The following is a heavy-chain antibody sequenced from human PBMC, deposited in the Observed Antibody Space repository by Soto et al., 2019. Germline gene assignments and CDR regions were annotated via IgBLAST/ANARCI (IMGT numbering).Heavy chain of an antibody. V-gene: IGHV1-8*01. CDR2: MNPNSGNT. CDR3: ARDYSSSWGYYYYYYMDV. Sequence: ASVKVSCKASGYTFTSYDINWVRQATGQGLEWMGWMNPNSGNTGYAQKFQGRVTMTRNTSISTAYMELSSLRSEDTAVYYCARDYSSSWGYYYYYYMDVWGKGTTVTSP. D-gene: IGHD6-13*01. CDR1: GYTFTSYD. J-gene: IGHJ6*03.